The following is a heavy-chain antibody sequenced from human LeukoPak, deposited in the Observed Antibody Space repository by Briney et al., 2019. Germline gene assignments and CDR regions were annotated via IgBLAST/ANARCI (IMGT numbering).Heavy chain of an antibody. CDR1: GFTFSSYSMN. CDR2: IYYSGST. J-gene: IGHJ4*02. D-gene: IGHD1-26*01. CDR3: ARGAAVLELLTH. Sequence: GSLRLSCAASGFTFSSYSMNWVRQPPGKGLEWIGSIYYSGSTYYNPSLKSRVTISVDTSKNQFSLKLSSVTAADTAVYYCARGAAVLELLTHWGQGTLVTVSS. V-gene: IGHV4-39*01.